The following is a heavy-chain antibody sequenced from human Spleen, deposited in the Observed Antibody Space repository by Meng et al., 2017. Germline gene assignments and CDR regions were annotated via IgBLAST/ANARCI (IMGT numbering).Heavy chain of an antibody. J-gene: IGHJ4*02. CDR3: ARGLDGVEAVRYPL. CDR2: INHSGST. D-gene: IGHD3-3*01. CDR1: GFTFSSYE. V-gene: IGHV4-34*01. Sequence: SQTRSLTGAASGFTFSSYEMNWVRQPPGKGLEWIGEINHSGSTNYNPSLKSRVTISVDTSKNQFSLKLSSVTAADTAVYYCARGLDGVEAVRYPLWGQGTLVTVSS.